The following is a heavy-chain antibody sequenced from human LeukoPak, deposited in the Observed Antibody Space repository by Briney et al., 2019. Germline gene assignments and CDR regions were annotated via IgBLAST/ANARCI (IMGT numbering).Heavy chain of an antibody. CDR2: IYYSGST. V-gene: IGHV4-39*01. D-gene: IGHD2-15*01. J-gene: IGHJ6*04. Sequence: SETLSLTCTVSGGSISSSSYYWGWIRQPPGEGLEWIGSIYYSGSTYYNPSLKSRVTISVDTSKNQFSLKLSSVTAADTAVYYCARLSMLGYCSGGSCSLAMDVWGKGTTVTISS. CDR1: GGSISSSSYY. CDR3: ARLSMLGYCSGGSCSLAMDV.